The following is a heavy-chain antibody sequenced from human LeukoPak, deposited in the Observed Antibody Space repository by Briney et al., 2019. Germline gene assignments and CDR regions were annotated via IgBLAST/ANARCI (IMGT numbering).Heavy chain of an antibody. J-gene: IGHJ4*02. CDR3: ATPPPGIDDY. CDR1: GFTFSSYA. V-gene: IGHV3-23*01. Sequence: GGSLRLSCAASGFTFSSYAMSWVSQAPGKGLEWVSAISGSGGSTYYADSVRGRFTISRDNSKNTLYLQMNSLRAEDTAVYCCATPPPGIDDYWGQGTLVTVSS. D-gene: IGHD6-13*01. CDR2: ISGSGGST.